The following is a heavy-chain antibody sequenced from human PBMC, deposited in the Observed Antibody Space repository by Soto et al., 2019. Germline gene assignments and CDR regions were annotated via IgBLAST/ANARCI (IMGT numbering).Heavy chain of an antibody. J-gene: IGHJ4*02. V-gene: IGHV4-59*01. CDR2: MFYSGVA. D-gene: IGHD2-8*01. Sequence: QVQLQESGPGLVEPSETRSLTCTVSGGFLSKFYWSWVRQTPEGGLEWIGYMFYSGVANYDPALKSRAAISLDMSKNQFSLKLSSVTAADTAVYYCARLASEFNGHETTYYFDYWGRGTLVTVSS. CDR3: ARLASEFNGHETTYYFDY. CDR1: GGFLSKFY.